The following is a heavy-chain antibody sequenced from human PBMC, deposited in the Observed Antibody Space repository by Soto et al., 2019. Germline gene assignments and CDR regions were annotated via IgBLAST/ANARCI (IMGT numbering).Heavy chain of an antibody. J-gene: IGHJ4*02. CDR3: ARSPYSSGWYRY. CDR1: GGSISSGGYY. V-gene: IGHV4-31*03. D-gene: IGHD6-19*01. Sequence: QVQLQESGPGLVKPSQTLSLTCTVSGGSISSGGYYWSWIRQHPGKGLEWIGYIHYSGSNYYNPSLKSRVTLSVNTSKNQFSLKLSSVTAADTAVYYCARSPYSSGWYRYWGQGTLVTVSS. CDR2: IHYSGSN.